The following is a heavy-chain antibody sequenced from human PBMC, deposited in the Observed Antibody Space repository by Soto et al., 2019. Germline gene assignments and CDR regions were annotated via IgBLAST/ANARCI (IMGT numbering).Heavy chain of an antibody. CDR1: GFTFSNYG. V-gene: IGHV3-48*01. CDR3: APQGLGATGNLY. J-gene: IGHJ4*02. D-gene: IGHD1-1*01. Sequence: EVQLVESGGGLIQPGGSLRLFCAASGFTFSNYGMNWVRQAPGKGLEWVSYISDSGSTMYYQDSVKGRFTISRDNAKNSLFLQMNSLRAEDTAVYYCAPQGLGATGNLYWGQGTLVTVSS. CDR2: ISDSGSTM.